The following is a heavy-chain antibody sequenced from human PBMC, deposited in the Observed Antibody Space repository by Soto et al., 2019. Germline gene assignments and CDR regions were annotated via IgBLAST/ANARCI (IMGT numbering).Heavy chain of an antibody. J-gene: IGHJ4*02. CDR3: ARDMDILTGSPTYYFDY. D-gene: IGHD3-9*01. V-gene: IGHV3-33*01. Sequence: GGSLRLSCAASVFTFSSYGMHWVRQAPGKGLEWVAVIWYDGSNKYYADSVKGRFTISRDNSKNTLYLQMNSLRAEDTAVYYCARDMDILTGSPTYYFDYWGQGTLVTVSS. CDR1: VFTFSSYG. CDR2: IWYDGSNK.